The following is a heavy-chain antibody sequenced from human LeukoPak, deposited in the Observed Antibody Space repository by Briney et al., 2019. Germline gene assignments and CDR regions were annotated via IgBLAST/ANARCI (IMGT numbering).Heavy chain of an antibody. J-gene: IGHJ4*02. D-gene: IGHD3-16*02. Sequence: PSETLSLTCTVSGGSVSSGSYYWSWIRQPPGKGLEWIGYIYYSGSTNYNPSLKSRVTISVDTSKNQFSLKLSSVTAADTAVYYCARTAWDYVWGSYRPSHYCFDYWGQGTLVTVSS. V-gene: IGHV4-61*01. CDR3: ARTAWDYVWGSYRPSHYCFDY. CDR1: GGSVSSGSYY. CDR2: IYYSGST.